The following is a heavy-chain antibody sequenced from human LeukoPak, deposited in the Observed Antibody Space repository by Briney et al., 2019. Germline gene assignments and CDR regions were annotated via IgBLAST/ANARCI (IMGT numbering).Heavy chain of an antibody. CDR1: GFTFTTYW. Sequence: GGSLRLSCTASGFTFTTYWMSWVRHPPGKGLEWVANIRQDGTEKYYVDSVKGRFTISRDNAKNSLYLQMNSLRVEDTATYYCAKVAHYYYGSESYYFFEHWGQGTPVTASS. J-gene: IGHJ4*02. CDR3: AKVAHYYYGSESYYFFEH. CDR2: IRQDGTEK. V-gene: IGHV3-7*01. D-gene: IGHD3-10*01.